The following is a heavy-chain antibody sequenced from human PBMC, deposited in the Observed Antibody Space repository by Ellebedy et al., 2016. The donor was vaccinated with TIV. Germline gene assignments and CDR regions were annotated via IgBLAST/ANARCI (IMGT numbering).Heavy chain of an antibody. CDR3: ARGRQSYGMHV. J-gene: IGHJ6*02. CDR2: IYSGGST. CDR1: EVTXXSNY. V-gene: IGHV3-66*01. Sequence: GESLKISCAASEVTXXSNYMTWVRPPPGKGLEWGSVIYSGGSTYYADSVKGRFTVSRDNSKNTLYLQMNSLRAEDTAVYYCARGRQSYGMHVWGQGTTVTVSS.